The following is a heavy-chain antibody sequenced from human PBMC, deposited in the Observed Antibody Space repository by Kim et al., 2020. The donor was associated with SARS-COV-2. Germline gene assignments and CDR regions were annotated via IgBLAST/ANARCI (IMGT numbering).Heavy chain of an antibody. CDR1: GFSFSDYA. D-gene: IGHD5-12*01. V-gene: IGHV3-23*01. CDR3: AKEMVIIVAGSRPSWFAP. CDR2: ASGSGAIT. J-gene: IGHJ5*02. Sequence: GGSLRLSCAASGFSFSDYAMSWVRQAPGKGLEWVSTASGSGAITYYSDSVKGRFTISRDNSNSTVFLQMSSLRAEDTATYYCAKEMVIIVAGSRPSWFAPWGQGTLVTVSS.